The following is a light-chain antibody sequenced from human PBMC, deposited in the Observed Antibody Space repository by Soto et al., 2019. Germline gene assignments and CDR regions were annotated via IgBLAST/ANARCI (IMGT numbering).Light chain of an antibody. CDR1: HTINEN. CDR2: RTS. V-gene: IGKV3-15*01. Sequence: IVMTQSPATLSVSPGERATLSCRASHTINENLAWYQQKPGQAPRRLMGRTSTRATGFPPRFSGGGSGTEFNLTISGLQSEDFGIYYCQQYNNWPRANFGGGTRMAIK. J-gene: IGKJ4*01. CDR3: QQYNNWPRAN.